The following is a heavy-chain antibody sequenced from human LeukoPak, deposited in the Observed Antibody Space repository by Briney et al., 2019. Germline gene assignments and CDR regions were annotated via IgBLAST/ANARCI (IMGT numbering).Heavy chain of an antibody. Sequence: ASVKVSCKASGYTFTGYYMHWVRQAPGQGLEWMGWINPNSGGTNYAQKFQGRVTMTRDTSISTAYMELSRLRSDDTAVYYCAGGLILIKRYYYYYMDVWGKGTTVTVSS. CDR2: INPNSGGT. V-gene: IGHV1-2*02. J-gene: IGHJ6*03. D-gene: IGHD2-15*01. CDR1: GYTFTGYY. CDR3: AGGLILIKRYYYYYMDV.